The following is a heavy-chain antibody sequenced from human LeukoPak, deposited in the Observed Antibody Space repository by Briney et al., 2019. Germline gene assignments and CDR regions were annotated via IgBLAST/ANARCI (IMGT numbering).Heavy chain of an antibody. J-gene: IGHJ4*02. CDR2: INQDGSEK. D-gene: IGHD1-26*01. CDR3: AREWYSGSHIPIPDFFFDY. Sequence: GGSLRLSCAASGFTFSGYWMSWVRQAPGKGLKWVANINQDGSEKYYVDSVKGRFTISRDNAKNSLYLQMNSLRAEDTAVYYCAREWYSGSHIPIPDFFFDYWGQGTLVTVSS. CDR1: GFTFSGYW. V-gene: IGHV3-7*01.